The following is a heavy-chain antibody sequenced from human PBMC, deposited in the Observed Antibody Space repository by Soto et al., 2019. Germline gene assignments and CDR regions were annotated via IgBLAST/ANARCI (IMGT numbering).Heavy chain of an antibody. CDR1: GGSISSSSYY. Sequence: SETLSLTCTVSGGSISSSSYYWGWIRQPPGKGLEWIGSIYYSGSTYYNPSLKSRVTISVDPSKNHFSLKLSSVTAADTAVYYCARYARQKNWFDPWGQRTLVNVSS. J-gene: IGHJ5*02. D-gene: IGHD6-6*01. V-gene: IGHV4-39*02. CDR2: IYYSGST. CDR3: ARYARQKNWFDP.